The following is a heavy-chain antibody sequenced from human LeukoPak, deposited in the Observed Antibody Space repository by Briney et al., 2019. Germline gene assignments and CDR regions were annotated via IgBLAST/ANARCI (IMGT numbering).Heavy chain of an antibody. CDR3: ARERGGIVTDAFDI. Sequence: SETLSLTCTVSGGSISSYYWSWIRQPPGKGLEWIGYIYYSGSTNYNPSLKSRVTISVDTSKNQFSLKLSSVTAADTAVYYCARERGGIVTDAFDIWGQGTMVTVSS. D-gene: IGHD1-26*01. CDR1: GGSISSYY. J-gene: IGHJ3*02. V-gene: IGHV4-59*01. CDR2: IYYSGST.